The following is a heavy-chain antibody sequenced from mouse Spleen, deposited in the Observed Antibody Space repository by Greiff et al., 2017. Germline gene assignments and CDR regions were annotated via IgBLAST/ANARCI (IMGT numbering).Heavy chain of an antibody. V-gene: IGHV14-2*01. Sequence: VQLQQSGAELVKPGASVKLSCTASGFTIKDYYMHWVKQRTEQGLEWIGRIDPEDGETKYAPKFQGKATITADTSSNTAYLQLSSLTSEDTAVYYCARDGHYGSSQYYFDYWGQGTTLTVSS. CDR3: ARDGHYGSSQYYFDY. CDR1: GFTIKDYY. CDR2: IDPEDGET. D-gene: IGHD1-1*01. J-gene: IGHJ2*01.